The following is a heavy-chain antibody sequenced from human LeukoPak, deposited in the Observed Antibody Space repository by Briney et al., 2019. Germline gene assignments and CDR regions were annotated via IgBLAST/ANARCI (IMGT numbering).Heavy chain of an antibody. D-gene: IGHD3-3*01. CDR1: GGSISSSNW. J-gene: IGHJ6*02. Sequence: PSGTLSLTCAVSGGSISSSNWWSWVRQPPGKGLEWIGEIYHSGSTNYNPSLKSRVTISVDKSKNQFSLKLSSVTAVDTAVYYCARGNDFSYYYYGMDVWGQGTTVTVSS. V-gene: IGHV4-4*02. CDR2: IYHSGST. CDR3: ARGNDFSYYYYGMDV.